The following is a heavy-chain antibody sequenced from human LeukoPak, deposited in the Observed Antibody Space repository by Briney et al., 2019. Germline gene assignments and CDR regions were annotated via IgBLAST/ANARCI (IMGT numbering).Heavy chain of an antibody. CDR3: ARATNFYYYYGMDV. J-gene: IGHJ6*02. Sequence: ASVKVSCKVSGYTLTELSMHWVRQAPGKGLEWMGGFDPEDGETIYAQKFQGRVTMTRDTSTSTVYMELSSQRSEDTAVYYCARATNFYYYYGMDVWGQGTTVTVSS. CDR1: GYTLTELS. D-gene: IGHD1-26*01. CDR2: FDPEDGET. V-gene: IGHV1-24*01.